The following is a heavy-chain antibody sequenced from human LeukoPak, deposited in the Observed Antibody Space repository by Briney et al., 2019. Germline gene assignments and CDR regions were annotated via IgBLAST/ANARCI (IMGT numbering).Heavy chain of an antibody. Sequence: SETLSLTCAVYGGSFSGYYWSWIRQPPGKGLEWIGEINHSGSTNYNPSLKSRVTVSVDTSKNQFSLKLSSVTAADTAVYYCARRGGYSGYGPFDYWGQGTLVTVSS. CDR3: ARRGGYSGYGPFDY. CDR1: GGSFSGYY. CDR2: INHSGST. D-gene: IGHD5-12*01. V-gene: IGHV4-34*01. J-gene: IGHJ4*02.